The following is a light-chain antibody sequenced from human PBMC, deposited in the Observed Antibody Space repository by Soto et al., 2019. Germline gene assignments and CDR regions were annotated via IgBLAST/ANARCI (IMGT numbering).Light chain of an antibody. J-gene: IGLJ2*01. V-gene: IGLV2-14*01. CDR1: SSDVGGYNY. CDR3: NSYTSSNTRV. CDR2: EVS. Sequence: QSALTQPASASGSPGQSITISCTGTSSDVGGYNYVSWYQHHPGKAPKLMIYEVSNRPSGVSNRFSGSKSGNTASLTISGLQAEDEADYYCNSYTSSNTRVFGGGTKLTVL.